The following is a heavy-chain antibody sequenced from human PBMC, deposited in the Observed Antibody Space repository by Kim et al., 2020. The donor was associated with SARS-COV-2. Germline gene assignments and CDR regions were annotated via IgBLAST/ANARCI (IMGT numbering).Heavy chain of an antibody. CDR2: IYYSGST. CDR1: GGSISSYY. Sequence: SETLSLTCTVSGGSISSYYWSWIRQPPGKGLEWIGYIYYSGSTNYNPSLKSRVTISVDTSKNQFSLKLSSVTAADTAVYYCARGQYYYDSSGPKGAYYYYYYMDVWGKGTTVTVSS. D-gene: IGHD3-22*01. V-gene: IGHV4-59*01. CDR3: ARGQYYYDSSGPKGAYYYYYYMDV. J-gene: IGHJ6*03.